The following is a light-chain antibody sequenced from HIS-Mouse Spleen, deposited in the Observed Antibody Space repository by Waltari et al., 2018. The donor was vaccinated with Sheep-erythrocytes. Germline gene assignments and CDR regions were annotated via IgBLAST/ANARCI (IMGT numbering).Light chain of an antibody. Sequence: QSALTQPRSVSGSPGQSVTISCTGTSSDVGGYNYVSWYQQHPGKAPKLMIYDVSKRPDGAPDRCSGSKPGNTASLTISGLQAEDEADYYCCSYAGSYNHVFATGTKVTVL. CDR2: DVS. CDR3: CSYAGSYNHV. CDR1: SSDVGGYNY. V-gene: IGLV2-11*01. J-gene: IGLJ1*01.